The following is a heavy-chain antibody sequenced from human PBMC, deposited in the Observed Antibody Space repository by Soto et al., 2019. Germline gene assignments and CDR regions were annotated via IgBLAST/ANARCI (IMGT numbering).Heavy chain of an antibody. D-gene: IGHD1-26*01. J-gene: IGHJ6*03. Sequence: SETLSLTCAVSSGSISSSNWWSWARQPPGKGLEWIGEIYHSGSTNYNPSLKSRVTISVDKSKNQFSLKLSSVTAADTAVYYCARTGRNRWSCQDYYYYMDVWGKGTTVTV. CDR1: SGSISSSNW. CDR2: IYHSGST. CDR3: ARTGRNRWSCQDYYYYMDV. V-gene: IGHV4-4*02.